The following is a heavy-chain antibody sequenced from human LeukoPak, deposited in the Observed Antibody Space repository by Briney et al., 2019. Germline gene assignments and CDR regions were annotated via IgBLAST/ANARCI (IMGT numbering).Heavy chain of an antibody. V-gene: IGHV4-39*01. CDR1: GGSISSSSYY. CDR2: IYYSGST. D-gene: IGHD6-19*01. Sequence: PSETLSLTCTVSGGSISSSSYYWGWIRQPPGKGLEWIGSIYYSGSTYYNPSLKSRVTISVDTSKNQFSLKLSSVTAADTAVYYCARTSGWYRRGNDYWGQGTLVTVSS. CDR3: ARTSGWYRRGNDY. J-gene: IGHJ4*02.